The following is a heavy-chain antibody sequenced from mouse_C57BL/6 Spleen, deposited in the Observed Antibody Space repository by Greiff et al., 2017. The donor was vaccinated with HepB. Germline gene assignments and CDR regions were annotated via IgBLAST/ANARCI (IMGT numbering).Heavy chain of an antibody. D-gene: IGHD2-3*01. J-gene: IGHJ4*01. CDR1: GYTFTDYN. Sequence: EVQLQQSGPELVKPGASVKIPCKASGYTFTDYNMDWVKQSHGKSLEWIGDINPNNGGTIYNQKFKGKATLTVDKSSSKAYMELRSLTSEDTAVYYCARYDGYYWAMDYWGQGTSVTVSS. V-gene: IGHV1-18*01. CDR3: ARYDGYYWAMDY. CDR2: INPNNGGT.